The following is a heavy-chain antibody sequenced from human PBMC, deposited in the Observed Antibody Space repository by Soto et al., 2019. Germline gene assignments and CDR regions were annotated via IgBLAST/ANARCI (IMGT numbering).Heavy chain of an antibody. V-gene: IGHV4-39*01. CDR2: IYYSGST. CDR1: AGFISSTNYY. CDR3: ARLRLSSSPIVVVPATAAFQH. Sequence: SETLSLTCTISAGFISSTNYYWGWIRQSPGKGLEWVGSIYYSGSTYYNPSGKGRVTISVDTSKNQFSLKLSSVTAADTAVYNCARLRLSSSPIVVVPATAAFQHWGQGTLVTVCS. J-gene: IGHJ1*01. D-gene: IGHD2-2*01.